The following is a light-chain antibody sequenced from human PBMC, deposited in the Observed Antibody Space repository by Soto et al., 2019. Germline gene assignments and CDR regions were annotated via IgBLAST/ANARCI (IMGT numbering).Light chain of an antibody. CDR2: DAS. V-gene: IGKV1-5*01. CDR1: QSITIW. Sequence: DIQMTQSPSTLSASVGDSVTITCRASQSITIWLAWYQQKPGKAPKLLIYDASSLEGGVPSRFSGSGSGTEFTLTISSLEPEDFAVYYCQQRYSWPLTFGGRTKVDI. J-gene: IGKJ4*01. CDR3: QQRYSWPLT.